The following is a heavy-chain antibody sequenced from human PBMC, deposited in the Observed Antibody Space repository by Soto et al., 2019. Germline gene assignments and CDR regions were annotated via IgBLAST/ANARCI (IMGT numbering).Heavy chain of an antibody. V-gene: IGHV3-23*01. D-gene: IGHD5-12*01. Sequence: GGSLRLSCAASGFTFSSYAMSWVRQAPGKGLEWVSAISGSGGSTYYADSVKGRFTISRDNSKNTLYLQMNSLRAEDTAVYYCARRTRGYSGYDYNFDYWGQGTPVTVSS. J-gene: IGHJ4*02. CDR3: ARRTRGYSGYDYNFDY. CDR1: GFTFSSYA. CDR2: ISGSGGST.